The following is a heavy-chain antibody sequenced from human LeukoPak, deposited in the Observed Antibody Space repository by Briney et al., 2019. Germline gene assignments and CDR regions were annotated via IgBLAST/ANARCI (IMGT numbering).Heavy chain of an antibody. CDR2: ISGSGGST. CDR1: GFTFSSYA. Sequence: GRSLRLSCAASGFTFSSYAMSWVRQAPGKGLEWVSAISGSGGSTYYADSVKGRFTISRDNSKNTLYLQMNSLRAEDTAVYYCAKVQWLVRDFDYWGQGTLVTVSS. CDR3: AKVQWLVRDFDY. V-gene: IGHV3-23*01. J-gene: IGHJ4*02. D-gene: IGHD6-19*01.